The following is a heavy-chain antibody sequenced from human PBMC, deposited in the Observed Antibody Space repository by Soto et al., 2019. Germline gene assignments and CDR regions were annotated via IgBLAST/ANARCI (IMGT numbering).Heavy chain of an antibody. CDR2: IYYSGST. CDR3: ASIDPSSSWYVDY. V-gene: IGHV4-59*01. J-gene: IGHJ4*02. CDR1: GGSISSYY. Sequence: SETLSLTCTVSGGSISSYYWSWIRQPPGKGLEWIGYIYYSGSTNYNPSLKSRVTISVDTSKNQFSLKLSSVTAADTAVYYCASIDPSSSWYVDYWGQGTLVTVSS. D-gene: IGHD6-13*01.